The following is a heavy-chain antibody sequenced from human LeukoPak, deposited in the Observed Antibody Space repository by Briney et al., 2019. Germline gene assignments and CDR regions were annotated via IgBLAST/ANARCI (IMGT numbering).Heavy chain of an antibody. D-gene: IGHD5-18*01. V-gene: IGHV1-69*06. CDR1: GGTFSSYA. J-gene: IGHJ4*02. CDR3: ARASNVDTAMVPKHYFDY. CDR2: IIPIFGTA. Sequence: AASVKVSCKASGGTFSSYAISWVRQAPGQGLEWMGGIIPIFGTANYAQKFQGRVTITADKSTSTAYMELSSLRSEDTAVYYCARASNVDTAMVPKHYFDYWGQGTLVTVSS.